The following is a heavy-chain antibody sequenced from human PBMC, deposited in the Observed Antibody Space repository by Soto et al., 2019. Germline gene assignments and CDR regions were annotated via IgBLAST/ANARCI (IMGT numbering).Heavy chain of an antibody. CDR3: ARGPAAYGGGDCSPYSSYYYGMDV. V-gene: IGHV1-69*12. Sequence: QVQLVQSGAEVKKPGSSVKVSCKASGGTFSSYAISWVRQAPGQGLEWMGGIIPIFGTANYAQKFQGRVTITADESTSTAXXDXSXXRSEDTAVYYCARGPAAYGGGDCSPYSSYYYGMDVWGQGTTVTVSS. CDR2: IIPIFGTA. CDR1: GGTFSSYA. D-gene: IGHD2-21*02. J-gene: IGHJ6*02.